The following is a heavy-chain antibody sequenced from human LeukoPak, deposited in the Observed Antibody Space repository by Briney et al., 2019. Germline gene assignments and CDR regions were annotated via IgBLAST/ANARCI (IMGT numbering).Heavy chain of an antibody. CDR1: GGSISSYY. CDR2: IYYSGST. Sequence: SETLSLTCTVSGGSISSYYWSWFRQPPGKGLEWIGYIYYSGSTNYNPSLKSRVTISVDTSKNQFSLKLSSVTAEDTAVYYCARGPSDQLLWFGELSHWFDPWGQGTLVTVSS. D-gene: IGHD3-10*01. J-gene: IGHJ5*02. V-gene: IGHV4-59*01. CDR3: ARGPSDQLLWFGELSHWFDP.